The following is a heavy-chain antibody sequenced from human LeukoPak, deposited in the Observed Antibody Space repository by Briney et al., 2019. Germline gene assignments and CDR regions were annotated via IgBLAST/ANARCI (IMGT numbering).Heavy chain of an antibody. J-gene: IGHJ3*02. Sequence: KPSETLSLTCTVSGGSISSYYWSWIRQPPGNGLEWIGYIYYSGSTNYNPSLKSRVTISVDTSKNQFSLKLSSVTAADTAVYYCARGRVARGAFDIWGQGTMVTVSS. V-gene: IGHV4-59*01. CDR1: GGSISSYY. CDR2: IYYSGST. CDR3: ARGRVARGAFDI. D-gene: IGHD2-15*01.